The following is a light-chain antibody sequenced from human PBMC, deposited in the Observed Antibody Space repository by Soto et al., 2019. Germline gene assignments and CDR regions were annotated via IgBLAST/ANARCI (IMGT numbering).Light chain of an antibody. CDR3: QQSYSSPTWT. V-gene: IGKV1-39*01. J-gene: IGKJ1*01. CDR2: AAS. Sequence: DIQVTQSPSSLSASVGGGVTITCRASQSIGISLNWYQQRPGKAPKLLVFAASSLQSGVPSRFSGSGSGTDFTLTISSLHPEDFATYYCQQSYSSPTWTFGQGTKVDIK. CDR1: QSIGIS.